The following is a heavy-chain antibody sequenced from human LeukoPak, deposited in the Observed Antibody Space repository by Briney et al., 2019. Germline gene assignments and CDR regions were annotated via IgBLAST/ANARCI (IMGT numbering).Heavy chain of an antibody. CDR3: AKLIALYVVYSSSCLQH. J-gene: IGHJ1*01. CDR1: GFTFSSYE. CDR2: ISGSGGST. V-gene: IGHV3-23*01. Sequence: QPGGSLRLSCAASGFTFSSYEMNWVRQGPGKGLEWVSSISGSGGSTYYADSVKGRFSISRDNSKNTLYLQMNSLRAEDTAVYYCAKLIALYVVYSSSCLQHWGQGTLVTVSS. D-gene: IGHD6-13*01.